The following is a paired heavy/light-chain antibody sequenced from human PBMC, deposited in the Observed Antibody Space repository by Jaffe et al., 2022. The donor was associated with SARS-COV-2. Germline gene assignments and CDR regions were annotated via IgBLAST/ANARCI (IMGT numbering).Light chain of an antibody. CDR2: DVT. CDR1: SSDFGGHNY. CDR3: SSYTSSATLYV. Sequence: QSALTQPASVSGSPGQSIAISCTGTSSDFGGHNYVSWYQHYPGKAPKLMIYDVTNRPSGVSDRFSGSKSGNTASLTISGLQAEDEADYYCSSYTSSATLYVFGTGTKVTVL. J-gene: IGLJ1*01. V-gene: IGLV2-14*03.
Heavy chain of an antibody. V-gene: IGHV3-33*01. CDR1: GFTFSNYG. Sequence: QVQMVESGGGVVQPGRSLRLSCAASGFTFSNYGMHWVRQAPGKGLEWVAVIWYDGSKKYYADSVKGRFTISRDNSRNTVYLEMDSLRAEDTAFYYCSRGYSANSYSFDYWGQGTLVTVSS. CDR2: IWYDGSKK. CDR3: SRGYSANSYSFDY. J-gene: IGHJ4*02. D-gene: IGHD5-12*01.